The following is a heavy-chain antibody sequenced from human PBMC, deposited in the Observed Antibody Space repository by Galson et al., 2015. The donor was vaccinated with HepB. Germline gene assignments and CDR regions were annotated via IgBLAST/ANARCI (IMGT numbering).Heavy chain of an antibody. J-gene: IGHJ2*01. CDR1: GGTISSTNW. CDR2: IYRSGKT. CDR3: VRRLLDVEGGYFDL. Sequence: ETLSLTCTVSGGTISSTNWWSWVRQPPEKGLEWVGEIYRSGKTNYNPSLKSRPTISLDKSKNYFSLNLTSVTAADTAVYYRVRRLLDVEGGYFDLWGRGTLVTVSS. D-gene: IGHD3-22*01. V-gene: IGHV4-4*02.